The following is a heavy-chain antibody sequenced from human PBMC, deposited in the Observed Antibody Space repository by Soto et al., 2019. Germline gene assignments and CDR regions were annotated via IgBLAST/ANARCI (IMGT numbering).Heavy chain of an antibody. CDR1: GFSFSSYA. CDR3: AKTPSSSWPNHYFDY. D-gene: IGHD6-13*01. V-gene: IGHV3-23*01. CDR2: ISGSGGST. Sequence: EVQLLESGGGLVQPGGSLRLSCAASGFSFSSYAMSWARQAPGKGLEWVSGISGSGGSTNYADSVKGRFTIARDNSKNTLYLQMNSLRAEDTAVYYCAKTPSSSWPNHYFDYWGQGPLVTVSS. J-gene: IGHJ4*02.